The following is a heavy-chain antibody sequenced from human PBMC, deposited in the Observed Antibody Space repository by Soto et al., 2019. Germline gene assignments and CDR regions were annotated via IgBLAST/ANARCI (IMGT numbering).Heavy chain of an antibody. Sequence: QVQLVQSGAEVKKPGASVKVSCKASGYTFTSYYMHWVRQAPGQGLEWMGIINPSGGSTSYAQKFQGGVTMTRDTSSSTVYMERSSLRSEDTAVYYCAREARGRLVGATGGVDYWGQGTLVTVSA. J-gene: IGHJ4*02. D-gene: IGHD1-26*01. CDR1: GYTFTSYY. CDR2: INPSGGST. CDR3: AREARGRLVGATGGVDY. V-gene: IGHV1-46*03.